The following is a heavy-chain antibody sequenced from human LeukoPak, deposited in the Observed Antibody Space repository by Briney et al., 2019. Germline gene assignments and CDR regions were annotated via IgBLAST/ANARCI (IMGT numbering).Heavy chain of an antibody. Sequence: GGSLRLSCAASGFTFTSYSMNWVRQAPGKGLEWVSVIYSGGSTYYADSVKGRFTISRDNSKNTLYLQMNSLRAEDTAVYYCARDRRIVGATDAFDIWGQGTMVTVSS. CDR2: IYSGGST. J-gene: IGHJ3*02. CDR1: GFTFTSYS. V-gene: IGHV3-53*01. D-gene: IGHD1-26*01. CDR3: ARDRRIVGATDAFDI.